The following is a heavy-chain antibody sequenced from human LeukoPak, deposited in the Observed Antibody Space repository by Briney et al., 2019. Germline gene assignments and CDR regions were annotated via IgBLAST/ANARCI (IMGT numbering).Heavy chain of an antibody. D-gene: IGHD5-18*01. CDR3: AKSDTGLVEPYYYYGMDV. Sequence: GRSLRLSCAASGFTFSNYGMHWVRQVPGKGLEWVTILSHDGTNKCYADSVRGRFTISRENSKNTLYLQMNSLGAEDTAVYYCAKSDTGLVEPYYYYGMDVWGQGTTVIVSS. CDR1: GFTFSNYG. V-gene: IGHV3-30*18. CDR2: LSHDGTNK. J-gene: IGHJ6*02.